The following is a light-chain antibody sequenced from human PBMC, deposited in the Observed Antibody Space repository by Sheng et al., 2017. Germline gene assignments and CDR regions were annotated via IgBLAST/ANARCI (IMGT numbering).Light chain of an antibody. CDR1: RSDVGSYNE. V-gene: IGLV2-23*02. CDR2: EVS. CDR3: CSYAGIXTHVV. J-gene: IGLJ2*01. Sequence: QSALTQPAAVSGSPGQSINISCTGTRSDVGSYNEVSWYQQHPGKAPTLIIYEVSKWPSGVSNRFSGSKSGNTASLTISGLQAEDEADYYCCSYAGIXTHVVFGGGTKLTVL.